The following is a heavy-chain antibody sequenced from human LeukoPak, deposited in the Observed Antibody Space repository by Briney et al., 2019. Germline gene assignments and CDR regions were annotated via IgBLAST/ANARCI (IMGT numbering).Heavy chain of an antibody. V-gene: IGHV3-30-3*01. Sequence: GGSLRLSCAASGFTFSSYAMHWVRQAPGKGLEWVAVISYDGSNKYYADSVKGRFTISRDNSKNTLYLQLNSLRAEDTAIYYCTRDQNFYGSGRGFDPWGQGTLVTVSS. CDR1: GFTFSSYA. D-gene: IGHD3-10*01. CDR2: ISYDGSNK. J-gene: IGHJ5*02. CDR3: TRDQNFYGSGRGFDP.